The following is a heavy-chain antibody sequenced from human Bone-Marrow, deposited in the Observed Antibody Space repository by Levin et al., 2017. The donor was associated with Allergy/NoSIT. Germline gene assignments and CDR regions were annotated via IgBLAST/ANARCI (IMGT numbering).Heavy chain of an antibody. V-gene: IGHV4-59*01. CDR1: GGSISNYY. Sequence: SETLSLTCTVSGGSISNYYWSWIRQPPGKGLEWIGYIYDTGSTNYNPSLKSRVTISVDTSKNQFSLKLSSVTAADTALYYCARDGVVPAAIGGLDVWGQGTTVTVSS. J-gene: IGHJ6*02. CDR2: IYDTGST. D-gene: IGHD2-2*01. CDR3: ARDGVVPAAIGGLDV.